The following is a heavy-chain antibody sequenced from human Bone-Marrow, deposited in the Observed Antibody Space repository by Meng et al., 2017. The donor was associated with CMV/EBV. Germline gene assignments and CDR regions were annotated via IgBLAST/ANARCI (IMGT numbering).Heavy chain of an antibody. V-gene: IGHV1-2*02. CDR3: ARVLRYSSPYNWFDP. J-gene: IGHJ5*02. CDR2: INPNSGGT. D-gene: IGHD6-6*01. CDR1: GYTFTGYY. Sequence: ASVKVSCKASGYTFTGYYMHWVRQAPGQGLEWMGWINPNSGGTNYAQKFRGRVTMTRDTSTSTAYMDLSRLRSDDTAVYYCARVLRYSSPYNWFDPWGEGTLVTVSS.